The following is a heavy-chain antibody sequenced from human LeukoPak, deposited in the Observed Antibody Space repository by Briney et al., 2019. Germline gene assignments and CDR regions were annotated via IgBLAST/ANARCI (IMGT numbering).Heavy chain of an antibody. D-gene: IGHD6-19*01. CDR2: IIPMFGTA. CDR1: VGTFSSYA. Sequence: ASVKVSCKASVGTFSSYAISWVRQAPGQGLEWMGGIIPMFGTANYAQKFQGRVTITTNESTSTAYMELSSLRSEDTAVYYCARDQYSSGWFDYWGQGTLVTVSS. J-gene: IGHJ5*01. CDR3: ARDQYSSGWFDY. V-gene: IGHV1-69*05.